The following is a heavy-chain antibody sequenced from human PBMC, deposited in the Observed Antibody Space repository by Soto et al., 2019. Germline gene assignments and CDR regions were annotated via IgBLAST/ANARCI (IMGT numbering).Heavy chain of an antibody. J-gene: IGHJ4*02. CDR3: ARVESHALLDY. CDR2: ISSSSSYI. V-gene: IGHV3-21*01. CDR1: GFTFSSYA. Sequence: PGGSLRLSCAASGFTFSSYAMSWVRQAPGKGLEWVSSISSSSSYIYYADSVKGRFTISRDNAKNSLYLQMNSLRAEDTAVYYCARVESHALLDYWGQGTLVTVSS.